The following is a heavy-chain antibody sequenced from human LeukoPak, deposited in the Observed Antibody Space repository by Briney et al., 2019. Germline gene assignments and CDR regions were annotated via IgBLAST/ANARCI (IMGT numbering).Heavy chain of an antibody. J-gene: IGHJ4*02. Sequence: PGGSLRLSCAASGFTFDDYAMHLVRQAPGKGLEWVSGISWNSGSIGYADSVKGRFTISRDNAKNSLYLQMNSLRAEDTALYYCAKDMYSSSQWGVFDYWGQGTLVTVSS. CDR2: ISWNSGSI. CDR3: AKDMYSSSQWGVFDY. D-gene: IGHD6-6*01. V-gene: IGHV3-9*01. CDR1: GFTFDDYA.